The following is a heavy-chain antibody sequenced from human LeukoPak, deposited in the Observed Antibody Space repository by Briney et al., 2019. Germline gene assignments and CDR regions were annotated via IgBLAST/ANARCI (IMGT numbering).Heavy chain of an antibody. V-gene: IGHV4-61*02. CDR1: GGSISSGSYY. D-gene: IGHD3-22*01. Sequence: SETLSLTCTVSGGSISSGSYYWSWIRQPAGKGLEWIGRIYTSGSTNYNPSLKSRVTISVDTSKNQFSLKLSSVTAADTAVYYCARDRVHDSSGYTPPYFDYWGQGTLVTVSS. J-gene: IGHJ4*02. CDR2: IYTSGST. CDR3: ARDRVHDSSGYTPPYFDY.